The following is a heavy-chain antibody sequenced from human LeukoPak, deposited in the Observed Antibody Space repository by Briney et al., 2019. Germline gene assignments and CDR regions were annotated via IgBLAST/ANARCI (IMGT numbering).Heavy chain of an antibody. D-gene: IGHD3-22*01. CDR1: GGSITSDY. CDR2: IENSGRT. CDR3: ARDLLTYYYDSSGYYYDY. V-gene: IGHV4-4*08. J-gene: IGHJ4*02. Sequence: SETLSLTCIVSGGSITSDYWSWIRQPPGKGLEWIGYIENSGRTEYNPSLMSRITISVDTSKIQFSLMLSPVTAADTAVYYCARDLLTYYYDSSGYYYDYWGQGTLVTVSS.